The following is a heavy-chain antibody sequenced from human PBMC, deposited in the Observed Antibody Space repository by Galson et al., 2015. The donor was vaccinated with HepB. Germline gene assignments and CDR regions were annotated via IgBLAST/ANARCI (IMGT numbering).Heavy chain of an antibody. CDR3: ARAGGYCSSTSCYRRLNAFDI. CDR1: GFTFSSYW. Sequence: SLRLSCAASGFTFSSYWMHWVRQAPGKGLVWVSRINSDGSSTSYADSVKGRFTISRDNAKNTLYLQMNSLRAEDTAVYYCARAGGYCSSTSCYRRLNAFDIWGQGTMVTVSS. J-gene: IGHJ3*02. CDR2: INSDGSST. V-gene: IGHV3-74*01. D-gene: IGHD2-2*02.